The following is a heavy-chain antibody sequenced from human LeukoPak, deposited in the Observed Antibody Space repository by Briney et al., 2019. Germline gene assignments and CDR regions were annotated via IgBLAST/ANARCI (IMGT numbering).Heavy chain of an antibody. CDR2: INPNSGGT. D-gene: IGHD6-19*01. CDR3: AREAAVAGGWDY. CDR1: GYTFTGYY. J-gene: IGHJ4*02. Sequence: ASVKVSCKASGYTFTGYYMHWVRQAPGQGLEWMGWINPNSGGTNYAQKFQGRVTMTRDTSISTAYMELSRLRSDDTAVYYCAREAAVAGGWDYWGQGTLVTVSS. V-gene: IGHV1-2*02.